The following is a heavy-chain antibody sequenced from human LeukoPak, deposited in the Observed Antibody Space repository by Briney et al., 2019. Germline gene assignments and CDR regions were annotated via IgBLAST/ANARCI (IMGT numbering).Heavy chain of an antibody. CDR2: IYSGGST. Sequence: PGGSLRLSCAASGFTVSSNYMSWVRQAPGKGLEWVSVIYSGGSTYYADSVKGRFTISRDNSKNTLYLQMNSLRAEDTAVYYCASYSSSHAFDIWGQGTMVTVSS. V-gene: IGHV3-53*01. D-gene: IGHD6-6*01. CDR3: ASYSSSHAFDI. CDR1: GFTVSSNY. J-gene: IGHJ3*02.